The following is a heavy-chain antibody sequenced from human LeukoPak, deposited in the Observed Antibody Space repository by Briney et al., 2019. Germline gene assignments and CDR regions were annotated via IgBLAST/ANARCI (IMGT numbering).Heavy chain of an antibody. V-gene: IGHV4-34*01. Sequence: SETLSLTCAVYGGPFSGYYWSWIRQPPGKGLEWIGEINHSGSTNYNPSLKSRVTISVDTSKSHFSLKLSSVTAADTAVYYCARRSGWYGIDYWGQGILVTVSS. J-gene: IGHJ4*02. CDR1: GGPFSGYY. D-gene: IGHD6-19*01. CDR3: ARRSGWYGIDY. CDR2: INHSGST.